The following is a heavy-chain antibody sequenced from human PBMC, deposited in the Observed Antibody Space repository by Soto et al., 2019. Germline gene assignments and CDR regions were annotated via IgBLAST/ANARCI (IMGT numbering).Heavy chain of an antibody. CDR3: ARGRTVRNYADRSSDYFYVFDF. CDR2: VYYTGGT. J-gene: IGHJ4*01. Sequence: ETMSLTCTVSRSYISTFSWGWMRQTGVKERWWLRSVYYTGGTNDAPSLKRRVTISVERSKNQFSLKLTSAKAAETAVYYCARGRTVRNYADRSSDYFYVFDFWGQGTQVTVSS. V-gene: IGHV4-59*01. D-gene: IGHD3-22*01. CDR1: RSYISTFS.